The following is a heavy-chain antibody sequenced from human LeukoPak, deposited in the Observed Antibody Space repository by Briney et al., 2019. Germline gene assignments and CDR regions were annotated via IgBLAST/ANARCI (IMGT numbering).Heavy chain of an antibody. D-gene: IGHD5-18*01. V-gene: IGHV4-34*01. Sequence: SETLSLTCAVYGGSFSGYYWSWIRQPPGKGLEWIGEINHSGSTNYNPSLKSRVTISVDTSKNQFSLKLSSVTAADTAVYYCARVQTAMVREHWGQGTLVTVSS. CDR3: ARVQTAMVREH. CDR1: GGSFSGYY. CDR2: INHSGST. J-gene: IGHJ4*02.